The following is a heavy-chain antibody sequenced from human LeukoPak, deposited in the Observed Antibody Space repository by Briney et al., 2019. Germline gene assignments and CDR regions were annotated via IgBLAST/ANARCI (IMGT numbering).Heavy chain of an antibody. Sequence: PGRSLRLSCAASGFTFSSYGMHWVRQAPGKGLEWVAVISYDGSNKYYADSVKGRFTISRDNAKNSLNLQMNSLRAEDTAVYYCARGGFGSGPDYWGQGTLATVSS. CDR3: ARGGFGSGPDY. V-gene: IGHV3-30*03. D-gene: IGHD3-10*01. J-gene: IGHJ4*02. CDR2: ISYDGSNK. CDR1: GFTFSSYG.